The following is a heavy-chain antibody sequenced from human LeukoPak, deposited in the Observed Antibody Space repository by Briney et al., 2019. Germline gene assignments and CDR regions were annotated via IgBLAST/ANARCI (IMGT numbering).Heavy chain of an antibody. CDR2: ISSTGSTI. CDR1: GFTFSSYE. J-gene: IGHJ4*02. D-gene: IGHD3-10*01. CDR3: ARAGERLIGIPLDY. V-gene: IGHV3-48*03. Sequence: GGPLRLSCAASGFTFSSYEMNWVGQAPGKGLEWVSYISSTGSTIYYSDSVKGRFTISRDNAKNSLYLQMNTLRAEDTAIYYCARAGERLIGIPLDYWGQGTLVTVSS.